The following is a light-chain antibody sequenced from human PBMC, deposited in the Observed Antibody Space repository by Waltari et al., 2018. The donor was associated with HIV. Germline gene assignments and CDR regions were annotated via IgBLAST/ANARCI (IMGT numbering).Light chain of an antibody. V-gene: IGKV2-30*01. J-gene: IGKJ2*02. CDR1: QSLEYTNGNTY. CDR3: MQGTYWPRT. Sequence: VVLTQSPLSLSVTLGQPASISCKSSQSLEYTNGNTYLTWFHQRPGQSPRRLIFAISTRDSGVPDRFSGSGSGTDFTLKISRLETEDVGTYYSMQGTYWPRTFGQGTKLEV. CDR2: AIS.